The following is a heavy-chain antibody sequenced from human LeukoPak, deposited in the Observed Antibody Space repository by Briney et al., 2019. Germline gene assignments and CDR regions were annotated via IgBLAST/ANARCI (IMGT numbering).Heavy chain of an antibody. D-gene: IGHD2-2*01. Sequence: GGSLRLSCAASGFTFSSYATRWVRQAPGKGLEWVSAISNNGGDTSYSDSVKGRFTISRDNSKSTLYLQMNSLRAEDTAIYYCSTWNYVEYWGQGTLVTVSS. CDR3: STWNYVEY. CDR1: GFTFSSYA. V-gene: IGHV3-23*01. CDR2: ISNNGGDT. J-gene: IGHJ4*02.